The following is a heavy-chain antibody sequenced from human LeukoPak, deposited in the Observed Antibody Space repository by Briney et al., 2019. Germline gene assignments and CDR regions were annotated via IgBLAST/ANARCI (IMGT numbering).Heavy chain of an antibody. CDR2: MNPNSGNT. CDR3: ARGYCSGGSCYSRGDAFDI. Sequence: GASVKVSCKASGYTFTSYDINWVRQATGQGLEWMGWMNPNSGNTGYAQKFQGRVTMTRNTSISTAYMELGSLRSEDTAVYYCARGYCSGGSCYSRGDAFDIWGQGTMVTVSS. J-gene: IGHJ3*02. CDR1: GYTFTSYD. D-gene: IGHD2-15*01. V-gene: IGHV1-8*01.